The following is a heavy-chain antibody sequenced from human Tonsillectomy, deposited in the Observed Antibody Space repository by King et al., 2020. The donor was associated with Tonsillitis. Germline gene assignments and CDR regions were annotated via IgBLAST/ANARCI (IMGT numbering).Heavy chain of an antibody. CDR2: ISGSGVST. D-gene: IGHD2-8*01. Sequence: VQLVESGGGLVQPGGSLRLSCAASGFTFSSYAMSWVRQAPGKGLEWVSVISGSGVSTYYADSVKGLFTISRDNSKNTLYLQMNSLRAEETAVYYCAKDHGKGYCTNGVCYNFDYWGPGTLVTVSS. V-gene: IGHV3-23*04. CDR1: GFTFSSYA. CDR3: AKDHGKGYCTNGVCYNFDY. J-gene: IGHJ4*02.